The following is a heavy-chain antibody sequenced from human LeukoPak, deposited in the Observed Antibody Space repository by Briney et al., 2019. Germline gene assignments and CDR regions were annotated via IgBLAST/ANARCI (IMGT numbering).Heavy chain of an antibody. Sequence: QPGGSLRLACAASGFTFSSFWMSWVRQAPGKGQEWVANIKQDGSEKNYVDSVKGRFTISRDNAKNSLYLQMNSLRPEDRAVYYCVRIYGDTQDYFDYWGQGTLVTVSS. CDR3: VRIYGDTQDYFDY. CDR2: IKQDGSEK. CDR1: GFTFSSFW. V-gene: IGHV3-7*01. D-gene: IGHD4-17*01. J-gene: IGHJ4*02.